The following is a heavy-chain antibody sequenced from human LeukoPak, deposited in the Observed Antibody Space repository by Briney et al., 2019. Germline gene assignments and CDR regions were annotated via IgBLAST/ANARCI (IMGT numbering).Heavy chain of an antibody. D-gene: IGHD1-26*01. Sequence: GGSLRLSCAASGFTFSSYAMSWVRQAPGEGLEWVSAISGSGGSTYYADSVKGRFTISRENSKNTLYLQLSSLRDEDTAVYYCAKNGATIRWADYWGQGTLVTVSS. CDR3: AKNGATIRWADY. CDR2: ISGSGGST. J-gene: IGHJ4*02. CDR1: GFTFSSYA. V-gene: IGHV3-23*01.